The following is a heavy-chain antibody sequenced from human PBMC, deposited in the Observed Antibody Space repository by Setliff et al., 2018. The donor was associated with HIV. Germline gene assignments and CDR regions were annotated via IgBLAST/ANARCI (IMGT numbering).Heavy chain of an antibody. V-gene: IGHV2-5*02. CDR2: VYWDDDK. Sequence: SGPTLVNPTQTLTLTCSFSGFSLDTRGVGVTWIRQPPGKALEWLTIVYWDDDKRYSPSLKSRLSITKDTSKNQVVLTMANMDPVDTATYYCAHSSRRLYYFDYWGQGTLVTVSS. CDR3: AHSSRRLYYFDY. CDR1: GFSLDTRGVG. J-gene: IGHJ4*02.